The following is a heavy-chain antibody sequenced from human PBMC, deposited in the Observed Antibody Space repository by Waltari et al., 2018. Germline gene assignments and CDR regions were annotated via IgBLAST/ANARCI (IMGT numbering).Heavy chain of an antibody. V-gene: IGHV4-38-2*01. CDR2: VYRSGST. D-gene: IGHD3-22*01. J-gene: IGHJ4*02. CDR1: GSSVTSGYF. Sequence: QVQLQESGPGLVKPSETLSLTCAVSGSSVTSGYFWAWIRQPPGKGLEWMGSVYRSGSTYDNPSLKSRVTMSVDTSKNLFSLNLYSVTAADTAVYFCARLEGGSGYCVDYWGQGTLVTVSS. CDR3: ARLEGGSGYCVDY.